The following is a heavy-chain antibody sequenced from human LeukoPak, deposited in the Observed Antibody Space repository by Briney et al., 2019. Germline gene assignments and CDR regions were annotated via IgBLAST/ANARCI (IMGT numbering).Heavy chain of an antibody. J-gene: IGHJ4*02. CDR3: AKDLRYFDWLYEFDY. CDR2: ISYDGSNK. V-gene: IGHV3-30-3*01. CDR1: GFTFSSYA. D-gene: IGHD3-9*01. Sequence: GRSLRLSCAASGFTFSSYAMHWVRQAPGKGLEWVAVISYDGSNKYYADSVKGRFTISRDNSKNTLYLQMNSLRAEDTAVYYCAKDLRYFDWLYEFDYWGQGTLVTVSS.